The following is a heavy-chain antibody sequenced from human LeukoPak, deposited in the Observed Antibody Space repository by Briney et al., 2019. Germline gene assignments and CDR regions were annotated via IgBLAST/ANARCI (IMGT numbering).Heavy chain of an antibody. J-gene: IGHJ3*02. CDR2: ISGSGGST. V-gene: IGHV3-23*01. CDR1: GFTFSSYA. D-gene: IGHD6-13*01. Sequence: GGSLRLSCAASGFTFSSYAMSWVRQAPGKGLEWVSAISGSGGSTYYADPVKGRFTISRDNSKNTLYPQMNSLRAEDTAVYYCAKDLVYSSSWEDAFDIWGQGTMVTVSS. CDR3: AKDLVYSSSWEDAFDI.